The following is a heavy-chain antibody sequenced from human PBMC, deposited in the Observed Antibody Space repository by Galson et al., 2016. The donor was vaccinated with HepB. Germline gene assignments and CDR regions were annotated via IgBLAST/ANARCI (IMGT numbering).Heavy chain of an antibody. CDR2: TYYRSKWYN. D-gene: IGHD2-21*02. V-gene: IGHV6-1*01. Sequence: CAISGDSVSSVNAAWHWLRQSPSRGLEWLGRTYYRSKWYNDYATSLKGRIIITPDTSKNQFSLQLDSVSHEDTAVYYCASGTAYGSAFGIWGQGTLVTVSS. J-gene: IGHJ3*02. CDR1: GDSVSSVNAA. CDR3: ASGTAYGSAFGI.